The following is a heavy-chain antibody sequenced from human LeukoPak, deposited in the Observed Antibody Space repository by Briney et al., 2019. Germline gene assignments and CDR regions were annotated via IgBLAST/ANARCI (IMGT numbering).Heavy chain of an antibody. Sequence: GASVKVSCKTSGYTFTHYGISWVRQAPGQGLEWVGWISAYNGDTKYAQNFQDKVTMTTDTSTSTAYMELRSQTSDDTAVYYCARSLLVVPDASGEHDAFDMWGQGTMVTVSS. CDR2: ISAYNGDT. CDR1: GYTFTHYG. D-gene: IGHD2-8*02. CDR3: ARSLLVVPDASGEHDAFDM. V-gene: IGHV1-18*01. J-gene: IGHJ3*02.